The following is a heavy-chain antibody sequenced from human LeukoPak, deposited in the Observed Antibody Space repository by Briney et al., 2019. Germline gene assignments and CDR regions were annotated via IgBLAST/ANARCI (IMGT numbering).Heavy chain of an antibody. CDR1: GSTFSSYS. CDR2: ISSSSSYI. D-gene: IGHD4/OR15-4a*01. J-gene: IGHJ4*02. V-gene: IGHV3-21*01. CDR3: ARFQGAHY. Sequence: VKPGGSLRLSCAAAGSTFSSYSMNWVRQAPGMGLEWVSYISSSSSYIYYADSVKGRFTISRDNTKNSLYLQLNNLRAEDTAVYYCARFQGAHYWGQGTLVTVSS.